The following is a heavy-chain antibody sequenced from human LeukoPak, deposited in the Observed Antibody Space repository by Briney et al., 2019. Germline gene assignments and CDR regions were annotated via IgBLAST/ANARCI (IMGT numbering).Heavy chain of an antibody. J-gene: IGHJ4*02. CDR2: IYYSGST. D-gene: IGHD5-12*01. V-gene: IGHV4-59*01. CDR1: GGSISTYY. Sequence: SETLSLTCTVSGGSISTYYWSWIRQPPGKGLEWIGYIYYSGSTKYNPSLKSRVTISVDTSKNQFSLKLSSVTAADAAVYYCARDGYSGNDGLWGQGTLVTVSS. CDR3: ARDGYSGNDGL.